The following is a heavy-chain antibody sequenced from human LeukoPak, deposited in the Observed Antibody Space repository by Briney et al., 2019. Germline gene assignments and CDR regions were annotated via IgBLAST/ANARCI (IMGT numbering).Heavy chain of an antibody. CDR1: GYAFTSYG. Sequence: GASVTVSCNASGYAFTSYGISWVRQAPGQGLEWMGWISAYNGNTNYAQKLQGRVTMTTDTSTSTAYMELRSLRSDDTAVYYCARGYRATIFGVGPLVDYWGQGTLVTVSS. CDR2: ISAYNGNT. J-gene: IGHJ4*02. D-gene: IGHD3-3*01. CDR3: ARGYRATIFGVGPLVDY. V-gene: IGHV1-18*01.